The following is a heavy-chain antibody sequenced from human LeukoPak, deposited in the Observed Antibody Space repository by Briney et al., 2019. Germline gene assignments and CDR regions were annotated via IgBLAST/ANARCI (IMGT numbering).Heavy chain of an antibody. CDR1: GGSISSYY. Sequence: SETLSLTCTVSGGSISSYYWSWIRQPPGKGLEWIGYIYHSGSTYYNPSLKSRVTISVDRSKNQFSLKLSSVTAADTAVYYCARGEDFWSGYYTFHYWGQGTLVTVSS. CDR3: ARGEDFWSGYYTFHY. CDR2: IYHSGST. D-gene: IGHD3-3*01. J-gene: IGHJ4*02. V-gene: IGHV4-59*12.